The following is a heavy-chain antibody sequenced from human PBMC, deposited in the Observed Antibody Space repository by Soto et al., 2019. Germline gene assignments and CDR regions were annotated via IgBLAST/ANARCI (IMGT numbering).Heavy chain of an antibody. CDR1: GYTFPSYG. V-gene: IGHV1-8*02. J-gene: IGHJ4*02. D-gene: IGHD4-4*01. Sequence: ASVKVSCKASGYTFPSYGVSWVRQAPGQGLEWMGWMNPNSGNTGYAQKFQGRVTMTRNTSISTAYMELSSLRSEDTAVYYCATRGKLQAIDYWGQGTLVTVSS. CDR2: MNPNSGNT. CDR3: ATRGKLQAIDY.